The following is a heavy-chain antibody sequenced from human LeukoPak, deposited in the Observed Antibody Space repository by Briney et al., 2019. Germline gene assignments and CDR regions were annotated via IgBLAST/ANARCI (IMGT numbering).Heavy chain of an antibody. CDR3: ARETPGAGHFDY. CDR1: GGSINYYY. D-gene: IGHD7-27*01. Sequence: SETLSLTCTVSGGSINYYYWMWIRQPPGKGLEWIGYIYYSGGTHCNPSLKSRVTMLVGTSKNQFSLKLTAVTAADTAVYYCARETPGAGHFDYWGQGSLVTVSS. CDR2: IYYSGGT. J-gene: IGHJ4*02. V-gene: IGHV4-59*01.